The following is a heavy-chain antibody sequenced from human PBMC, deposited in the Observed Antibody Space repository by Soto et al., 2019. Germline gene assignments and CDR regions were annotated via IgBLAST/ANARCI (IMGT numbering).Heavy chain of an antibody. D-gene: IGHD2-15*01. CDR1: GGTFSSYA. CDR3: ARGTCSGGTCYSVFDY. CDR2: IIPIFDTA. V-gene: IGHV1-69*13. J-gene: IGHJ4*02. Sequence: ASVKVSCKASGGTFSSYAINWVRQAPGQGLEWMGGIIPIFDTANSAQKFQDRLTITADESTSTAYMELSSLRSEDTAVYYCARGTCSGGTCYSVFDYWGQGALVTVSS.